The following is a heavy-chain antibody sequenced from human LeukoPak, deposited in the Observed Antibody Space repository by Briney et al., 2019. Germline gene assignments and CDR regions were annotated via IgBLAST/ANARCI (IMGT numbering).Heavy chain of an antibody. CDR1: GYTFTSYY. CDR2: INPSGGST. V-gene: IGHV1-46*01. Sequence: GASVKVSCKASGYTFTSYYMHWVRQAPGQGLEWMGIINPSGGSTSYAQKFQGRVTMTRDMSTSTVYMELSSLRSEDTAVYYCARDKGYYDFWSGHTNWFDPWGQGTLVTVSP. D-gene: IGHD3-3*01. CDR3: ARDKGYYDFWSGHTNWFDP. J-gene: IGHJ5*02.